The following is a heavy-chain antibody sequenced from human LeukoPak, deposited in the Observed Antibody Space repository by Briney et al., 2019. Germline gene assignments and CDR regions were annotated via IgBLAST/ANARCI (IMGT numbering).Heavy chain of an antibody. D-gene: IGHD6-6*01. CDR3: AREFSGTSIAARVFDS. Sequence: PSETLSLTCTVSGGSITSYYWSYIRQPAGKGLEWIGRIHTSGSTNYNPSLKSRVTMSVDTSKNQFSLKLGSVTAADAAIYYCAREFSGTSIAARVFDSWGQGTLVTVSS. J-gene: IGHJ4*02. CDR2: IHTSGST. V-gene: IGHV4-4*07. CDR1: GGSITSYY.